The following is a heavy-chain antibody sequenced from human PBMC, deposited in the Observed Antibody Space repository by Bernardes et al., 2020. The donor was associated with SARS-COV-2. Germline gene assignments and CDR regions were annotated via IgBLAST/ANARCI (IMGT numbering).Heavy chain of an antibody. J-gene: IGHJ6*02. D-gene: IGHD2-21*02. CDR1: GGSITSTNYY. Sequence: SETLSLTCTVSGGSITSTNYYWGWIRQSPGKGLEWIGTFYGSGTTYYNPSLQSRVTKSVDASKNQFSLRLTSVTAADTAIYYCVGSSCGVDCYIGGLRSWDYGMDVWGQGTTVIVSS. CDR2: FYGSGTT. CDR3: VGSSCGVDCYIGGLRSWDYGMDV. V-gene: IGHV4-39*01.